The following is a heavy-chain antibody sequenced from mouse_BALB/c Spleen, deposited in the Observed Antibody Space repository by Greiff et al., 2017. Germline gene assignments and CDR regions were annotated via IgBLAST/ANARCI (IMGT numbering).Heavy chain of an antibody. CDR2: INPYNGGT. Sequence: EVQVVESGPELVKPGASMKISCKASGYSFTGYTMNWVKQSHGKNLEWIGLINPYNGGTSYNQKFKGKATLTVDKSSSTAYMELLSLTSEDSAVYYCARIGYGSSPLYAMDYWGQGTSVTVSS. J-gene: IGHJ4*01. CDR1: GYSFTGYT. V-gene: IGHV1-18*01. CDR3: ARIGYGSSPLYAMDY. D-gene: IGHD1-1*01.